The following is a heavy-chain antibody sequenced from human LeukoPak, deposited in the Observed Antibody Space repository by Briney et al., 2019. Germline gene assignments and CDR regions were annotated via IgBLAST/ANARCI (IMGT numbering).Heavy chain of an antibody. J-gene: IGHJ5*02. Sequence: SETLSLTCTVSGGSISNSNYYWGWIRQPPGKGLEWIGSIFYTGSADYTPSLKSRVTISVDTSKNQFSLKLSSVTAADTAVYYCARHRSGGMDWFDPWGQGTLVTVSS. CDR1: GGSISNSNYY. V-gene: IGHV4-39*01. CDR2: IFYTGSA. CDR3: ARHRSGGMDWFDP. D-gene: IGHD3-16*01.